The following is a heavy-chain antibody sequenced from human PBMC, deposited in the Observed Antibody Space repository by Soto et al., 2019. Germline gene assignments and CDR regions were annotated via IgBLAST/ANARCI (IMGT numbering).Heavy chain of an antibody. D-gene: IGHD2-15*01. CDR2: ISSSSSTI. V-gene: IGHV3-48*01. Sequence: PGGSLRLSCAASGFIFSNAWMNWVRQDPGKGLEWVSYISSSSSTIYYADSVKGRFTISRDNAKNSLYLQMNSLRAEDTAVYYCARDDTVVVVEMDVWGKGTTVTVSS. CDR1: GFIFSNAW. J-gene: IGHJ6*04. CDR3: ARDDTVVVVEMDV.